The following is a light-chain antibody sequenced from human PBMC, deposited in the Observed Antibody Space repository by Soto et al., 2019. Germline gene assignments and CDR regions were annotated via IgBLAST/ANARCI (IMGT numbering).Light chain of an antibody. CDR2: AAS. Sequence: DIVLTQSPTSLSASVGDRVTITCRASQDIRNFLAWYQQKPGKAPKLLIYAASTLQSGVPSRFSGSGSGTDFTLTINSLQPEDVATYSCQKYSSVPVFGPGTKVEIK. J-gene: IGKJ3*01. CDR3: QKYSSVPV. V-gene: IGKV1-27*01. CDR1: QDIRNF.